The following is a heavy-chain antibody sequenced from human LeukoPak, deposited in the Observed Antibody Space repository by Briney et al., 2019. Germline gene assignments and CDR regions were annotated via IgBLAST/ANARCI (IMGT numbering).Heavy chain of an antibody. V-gene: IGHV4-34*01. CDR2: VNHSGYT. J-gene: IGHJ4*02. Sequence: PSETLSLTCDVSGVSFSTYYWSWIRQSPEKGQEWIGEVNHSGYTNYNPSIKGRVTISVDTSKNQFSLKLSSVTAADTAVYYCARQLYGSDYWGQGTLVTVSS. D-gene: IGHD4-17*01. CDR3: ARQLYGSDY. CDR1: GVSFSTYY.